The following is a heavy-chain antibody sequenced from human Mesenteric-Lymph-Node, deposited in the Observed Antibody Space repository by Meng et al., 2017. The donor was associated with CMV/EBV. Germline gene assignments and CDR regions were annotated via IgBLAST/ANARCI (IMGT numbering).Heavy chain of an antibody. CDR1: GLSFGISA. D-gene: IGHD5-18*01. V-gene: IGHV3-23*01. Sequence: CSSSGLSFGISAMSWVRQAPGEGLEWVSTESGDDNHRHCADSVKGRFTISRDNSKNTLYLQMNSLRAEDTAVYYCVKRGYSYEFDYWGQGTLVTVSS. J-gene: IGHJ4*02. CDR2: ESGDDNHR. CDR3: VKRGYSYEFDY.